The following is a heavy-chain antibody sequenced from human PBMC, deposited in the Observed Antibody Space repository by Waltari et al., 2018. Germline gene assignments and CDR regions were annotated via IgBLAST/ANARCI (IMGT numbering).Heavy chain of an antibody. CDR3: AREVGGSSWSTTPRGDAFDI. J-gene: IGHJ3*02. CDR2: IDFAGST. D-gene: IGHD6-13*01. CDR1: GDSIGSGYYY. Sequence: QLQLRESGPGLLKPSETLSLTCSVSGDSIGSGYYYWGWIRQAPGKGLEWSGSIDFAGSTYYNPSLKSRLTISVDTSKNQFSLRLSSVTAADTAVYYCAREVGGSSWSTTPRGDAFDIWGQGTMVTVSS. V-gene: IGHV4-39*07.